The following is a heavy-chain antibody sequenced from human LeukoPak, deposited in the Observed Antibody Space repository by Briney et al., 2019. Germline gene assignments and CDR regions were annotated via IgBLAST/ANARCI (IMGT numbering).Heavy chain of an antibody. J-gene: IGHJ4*02. CDR2: IRYDGSGQ. V-gene: IGHV3-30*02. D-gene: IGHD5-18*01. Sequence: AGGSLRLSCAASGFTFSDYGIHWVRQAPGKGLEWVTFIRYDGSGQYYADSVKGRFTISRDNSKNTLYLQMNSLRPEDTAVYYCAKDHGYSYGFPDYWGLGTLVTVSS. CDR1: GFTFSDYG. CDR3: AKDHGYSYGFPDY.